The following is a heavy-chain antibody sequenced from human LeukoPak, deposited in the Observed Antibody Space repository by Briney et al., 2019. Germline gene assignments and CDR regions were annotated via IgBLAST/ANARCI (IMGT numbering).Heavy chain of an antibody. V-gene: IGHV4-34*01. CDR1: GGSFSGYY. D-gene: IGHD6-6*01. CDR2: VNHSGST. CDR3: ARAMSIAARHQTIFDY. J-gene: IGHJ4*02. Sequence: SETLSLTCAVYGGSFSGYYWSWIRQPPGKGLEWIGEVNHSGSTNYNPSLKSRVTISVDTSKNQFSLKLSSVTAADTAVYYCARAMSIAARHQTIFDYWSQGTLVTVSS.